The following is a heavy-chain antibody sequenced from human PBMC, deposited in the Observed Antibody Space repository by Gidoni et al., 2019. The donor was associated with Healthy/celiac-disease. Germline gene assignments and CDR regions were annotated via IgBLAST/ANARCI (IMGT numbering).Heavy chain of an antibody. CDR1: GFTFGDYA. CDR3: TTEIVVVPAATLDAFDI. V-gene: IGHV3-49*04. D-gene: IGHD2-2*01. J-gene: IGHJ3*02. CDR2: IRSKAYGGTT. Sequence: EVQLVASGGGLVQPGRSLRLSCTAPGFTFGDYAMSWVRQAPGKGLEWVGFIRSKAYGGTTEYAASVKGRFTISRDDSKSIAYLQMNSLKTEDTAVYYCTTEIVVVPAATLDAFDIWGQGTMVTVSS.